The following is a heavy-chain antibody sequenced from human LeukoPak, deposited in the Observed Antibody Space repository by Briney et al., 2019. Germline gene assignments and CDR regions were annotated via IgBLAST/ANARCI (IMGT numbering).Heavy chain of an antibody. CDR1: GFTVSSNY. CDR3: AKESGYYYGSGSLDY. J-gene: IGHJ4*02. V-gene: IGHV3-23*01. D-gene: IGHD3-10*01. Sequence: GGSLRLSCAASGFTVSSNYMSWVRQAPGKGLEWVSAISGSGGSTFYADSVKGRFTISRDNSKDTLYLQMSSLRAEDTAVYYCAKESGYYYGSGSLDYWGQGTLVTVSS. CDR2: ISGSGGST.